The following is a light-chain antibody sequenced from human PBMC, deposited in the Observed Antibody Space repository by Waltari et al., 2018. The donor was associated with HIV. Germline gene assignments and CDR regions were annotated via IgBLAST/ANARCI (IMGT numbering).Light chain of an antibody. V-gene: IGKV1-13*02. CDR1: QGVSSA. CDR2: NVS. CDR3: QQFNSYPLT. Sequence: LLTQSPSSLSASVAYRITITCRASQGVSSALAWYQQNSRKTPKLLIYNVSSLKRGVPSRFSGSGSGTDFTLTITSLQPEDFATYYCQQFNSYPLTFGGGTRVEIK. J-gene: IGKJ4*01.